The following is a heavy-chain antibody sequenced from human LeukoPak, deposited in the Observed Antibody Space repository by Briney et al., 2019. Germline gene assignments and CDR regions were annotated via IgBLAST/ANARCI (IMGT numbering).Heavy chain of an antibody. CDR2: IYSGGST. CDR3: ARILGSYGWDFDY. V-gene: IGHV3-53*01. J-gene: IGHJ4*02. D-gene: IGHD5-18*01. CDR1: GFTVSSNY. Sequence: GGSLRLSCAASGFTVSSNYMSWVRQAPGKGLEWVSVIYSGGSTYYADSVKGRFTISRDNSKNTLYLQMNSLRAEDTAVYYCARILGSYGWDFDYWGQGTLVTVSS.